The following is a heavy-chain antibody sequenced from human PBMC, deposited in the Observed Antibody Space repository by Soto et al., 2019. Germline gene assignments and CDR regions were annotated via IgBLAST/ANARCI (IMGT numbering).Heavy chain of an antibody. CDR3: ATIIVVTSPFDY. Sequence: PGGSLRLSXVGSGFTFSNYGMTWVRQAPGKGLEWVSAISGSGGSTFYADSLKGRFTVSRDNAKNVVYLQMNSLRAEDTAVYYCATIIVVTSPFDYWGQGTVVTVSS. CDR1: GFTFSNYG. J-gene: IGHJ4*02. CDR2: ISGSGGST. D-gene: IGHD2-21*01. V-gene: IGHV3-23*01.